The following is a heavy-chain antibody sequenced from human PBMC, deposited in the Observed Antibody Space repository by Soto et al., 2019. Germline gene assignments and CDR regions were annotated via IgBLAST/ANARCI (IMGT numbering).Heavy chain of an antibody. CDR2: FDPEDGET. D-gene: IGHD6-13*01. V-gene: IGHV1-24*01. J-gene: IGHJ5*02. Sequence: ASVKVSCKVSGYTLTELSMHWVRQAPGKGLEWMGGFDPEDGETIYAQKFQGRVTMTEDTSTDTAYMELSSLRSEDTGVYYCATVAAAGTWYWFDPWGQGTLVTVSS. CDR3: ATVAAAGTWYWFDP. CDR1: GYTLTELS.